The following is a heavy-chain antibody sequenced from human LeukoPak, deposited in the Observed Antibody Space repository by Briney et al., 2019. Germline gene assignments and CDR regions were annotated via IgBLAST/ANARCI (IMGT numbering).Heavy chain of an antibody. CDR1: GFTVSSNY. V-gene: IGHV3-53*01. CDR2: LYSGGST. D-gene: IGHD5-18*01. Sequence: GSLRLSCAASGFTVSSNYMSWVRQAPGKGLEWVSVLYSGGSTYYADSVKGRFTISRDNSKNTLYLQMNSLRAEDTAVYYCVGDTAMVPFDYWGQGTLVTVSS. CDR3: VGDTAMVPFDY. J-gene: IGHJ4*02.